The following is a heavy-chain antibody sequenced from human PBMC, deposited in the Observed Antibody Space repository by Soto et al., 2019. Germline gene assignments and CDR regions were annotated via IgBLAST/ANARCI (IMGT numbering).Heavy chain of an antibody. J-gene: IGHJ5*02. D-gene: IGHD3-3*01. V-gene: IGHV4-31*03. Sequence: QVQLQESGPRLVKPSQTLSLTCTVSGGSLSSGAYYWSWIRQLPGKGLESIGNIDYSGSTYYNPSLKSRITISLDTSKSQFSLKLSSVTAADTAVYYCARVRAAIFGVVVKPHWFDPWGQGTVVTVSS. CDR3: ARVRAAIFGVVVKPHWFDP. CDR1: GGSLSSGAYY. CDR2: IDYSGST.